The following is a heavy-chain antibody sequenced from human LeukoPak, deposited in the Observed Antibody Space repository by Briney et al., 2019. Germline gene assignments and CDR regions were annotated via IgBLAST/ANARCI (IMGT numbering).Heavy chain of an antibody. CDR1: GFTFSDYS. CDR3: ARDHNYAFDN. D-gene: IGHD1-1*01. CDR2: VGISSGNT. J-gene: IGHJ4*02. V-gene: IGHV3-48*04. Sequence: QAGGSLILSCAASGFTFSDYSMNWVRQAPGKGLEWISYVGISSGNTKYADSVKGRFTISGDSARNSLYLQMSSLRVEDTAVYYCARDHNYAFDNWGQGTLVTVSS.